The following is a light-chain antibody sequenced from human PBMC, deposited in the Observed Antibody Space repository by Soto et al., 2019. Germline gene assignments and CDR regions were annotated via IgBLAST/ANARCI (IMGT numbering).Light chain of an antibody. CDR1: ESISTN. V-gene: IGKV3-15*01. CDR2: GAS. J-gene: IGKJ4*01. CDR3: QQYYDWPLVT. Sequence: TQTPATLSVSPGERGTFSCRASESISTNLAWYQQKPGQAPRLLIYGASTRDTHIPDRFSGAGSETEFTLSVSSLQSEDFAIYYCQQYYDWPLVTFGGGTSVEI.